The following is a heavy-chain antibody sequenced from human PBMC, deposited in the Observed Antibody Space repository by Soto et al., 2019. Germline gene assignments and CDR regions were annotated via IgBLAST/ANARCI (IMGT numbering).Heavy chain of an antibody. CDR2: ISDDGTTT. CDR3: AKAGFIAAPPDF. CDR1: GFTFSMYW. V-gene: IGHV3-74*01. J-gene: IGHJ4*02. Sequence: GGSLRLSCVVSGFTFSMYWMHWVRQVPGQSPFWVSRISDDGTTTNYADSVRGRFTISRDAAKNSLYLQMNSLRPEDTAFYYCAKAGFIAAPPDFWGQGTLVTVSS. D-gene: IGHD6-25*01.